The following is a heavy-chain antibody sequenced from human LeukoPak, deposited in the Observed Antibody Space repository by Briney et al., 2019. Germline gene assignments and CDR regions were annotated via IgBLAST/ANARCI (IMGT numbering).Heavy chain of an antibody. CDR3: ARVEPYYYGSGSSEY. D-gene: IGHD3-10*01. J-gene: IGHJ4*02. CDR1: GGSINSSSYY. Sequence: PSETLSLTCTVSGGSINSSSYYWGWIRQSPGKGLEWIGSVYYSESTYYNPSLKSRVTISVDTSKNQFSLKLSSVTAADTAVYYCARVEPYYYGSGSSEYWGQGTLVTVSS. CDR2: VYYSEST. V-gene: IGHV4-39*07.